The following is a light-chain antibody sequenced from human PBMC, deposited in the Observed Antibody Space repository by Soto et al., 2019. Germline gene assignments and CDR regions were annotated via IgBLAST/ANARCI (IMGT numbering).Light chain of an antibody. CDR1: QSVSSSY. CDR3: QQYGSSPHS. CDR2: GAS. V-gene: IGKV3-20*01. Sequence: PGERATLSCRASQSVSSSYLAWYQQKPGQAPRLLIYGASSRATGIPDRFSGSGSGTDFTLTISRLEPEDFAVYYCQQYGSSPHSFGPGTKVDIK. J-gene: IGKJ3*01.